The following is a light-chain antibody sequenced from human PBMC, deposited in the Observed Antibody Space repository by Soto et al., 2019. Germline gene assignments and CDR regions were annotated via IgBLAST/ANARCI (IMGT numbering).Light chain of an antibody. J-gene: IGKJ4*01. CDR1: QDISNY. V-gene: IGKV1-33*01. CDR2: DAS. CDR3: YQYHNLPPT. Sequence: DSQIIQGRSSLYTSVGDRVTITCQASQDISNYLNWYQQKPGKAPQLLIYDASNLETGVPSRFSGSGSGADFTFTISTLQAEDMATYYCYQYHNLPPTFGGGTEVDIK.